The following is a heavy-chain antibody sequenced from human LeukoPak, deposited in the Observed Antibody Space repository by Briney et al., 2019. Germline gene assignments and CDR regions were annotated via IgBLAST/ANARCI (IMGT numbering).Heavy chain of an antibody. J-gene: IGHJ4*02. CDR1: GGSISSGGYY. D-gene: IGHD5-12*01. CDR3: ARDGEVAAFDY. V-gene: IGHV4-31*03. Sequence: SSQTLSLTCTVSGGSISSGGYYWSWIRQHPGKGLEWIGYIYYSGSTYYNPSLKSRVTISVDTSKNQFSLKLSSVTAADTAVYYCARDGEVAAFDYWGQGTLVTVSS. CDR2: IYYSGST.